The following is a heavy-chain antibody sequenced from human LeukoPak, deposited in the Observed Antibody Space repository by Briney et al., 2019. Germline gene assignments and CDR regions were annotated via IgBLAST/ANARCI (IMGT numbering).Heavy chain of an antibody. CDR2: ISGSGGST. J-gene: IGHJ5*02. CDR1: GFTFSSYG. D-gene: IGHD5-18*01. V-gene: IGHV3-23*01. Sequence: AGGSLRLSCAASGFTFSSYGMSWVRQAPGKGLEWVSAISGSGGSTYYADSVKGRFTISRDNSKNTLYLQMNSLRAEDTAVYYCAKDCLSLWLHHGNWFDPWGQGTLVTVSS. CDR3: AKDCLSLWLHHGNWFDP.